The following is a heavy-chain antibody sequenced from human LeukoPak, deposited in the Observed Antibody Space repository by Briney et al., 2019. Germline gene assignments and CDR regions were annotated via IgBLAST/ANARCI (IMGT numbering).Heavy chain of an antibody. Sequence: PSETLSLTCTVSGGSVSGGNYIWTWIPQPPGQGLEWIGYMYYSGSTYYNPSLKSRVIISVDPSKNQFTLKLTSVSAADTAMYYCARATDAIFDWFDSWGQGTLVTVSS. CDR2: MYYSGST. V-gene: IGHV4-30-4*01. J-gene: IGHJ5*01. D-gene: IGHD2-21*02. CDR3: ARATDAIFDWFDS. CDR1: GGSVSGGNYI.